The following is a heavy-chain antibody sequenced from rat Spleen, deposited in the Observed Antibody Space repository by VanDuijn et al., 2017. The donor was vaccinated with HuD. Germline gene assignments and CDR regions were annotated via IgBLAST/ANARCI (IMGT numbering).Heavy chain of an antibody. CDR1: GFTFSNSG. Sequence: EVQLVESGGGLVQPGRSLKLSCAASGFTFSNSGMAWVRQDSTKGLEWVASISPGGGSTYYRDSVKGRFTISRDNAKSTLSLQMDSLRSEDTATYYCARRHYGYTDYFDYWGQGVMVTVSS. V-gene: IGHV5S13*01. J-gene: IGHJ2*01. CDR2: ISPGGGST. D-gene: IGHD1-9*01. CDR3: ARRHYGYTDYFDY.